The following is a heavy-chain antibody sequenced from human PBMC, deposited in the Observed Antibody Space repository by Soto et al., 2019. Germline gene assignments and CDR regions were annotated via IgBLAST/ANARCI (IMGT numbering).Heavy chain of an antibody. CDR1: GDSIGGSNFY. D-gene: IGHD3-3*01. V-gene: IGHV4-39*01. CDR2: IFYSGNT. J-gene: IGHJ5*02. Sequence: SETLSLTCTVSGDSIGGSNFYWGWLRQPPGKGLEWIGSIFYSGNTYYNPSLKSRVIMSVDTSKNQLSLRLNSVTAADTAVYYCARSGRIAIFGVVTEFDPWGPGTLVTVSS. CDR3: ARSGRIAIFGVVTEFDP.